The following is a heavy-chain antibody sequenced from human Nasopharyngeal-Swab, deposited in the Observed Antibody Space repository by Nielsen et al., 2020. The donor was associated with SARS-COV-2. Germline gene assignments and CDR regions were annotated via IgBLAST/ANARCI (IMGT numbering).Heavy chain of an antibody. D-gene: IGHD4-17*01. CDR2: ISAYNGNT. CDR3: ARDNESGDYYAYDI. V-gene: IGHV1-18*01. CDR1: GYTFITFG. Sequence: ASAKVSCKASGYTFITFGITWVRQAPGQGLEWMGWISAYNGNTNYAQKFQDRVTMTTDTSTTTAYMELRGLKTDDTAVYYCARDNESGDYYAYDIWGQGTTVTVSS. J-gene: IGHJ3*02.